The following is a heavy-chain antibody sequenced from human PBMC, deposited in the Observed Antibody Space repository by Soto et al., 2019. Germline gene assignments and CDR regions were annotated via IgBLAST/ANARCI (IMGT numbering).Heavy chain of an antibody. CDR1: GGAFSDYA. Sequence: QVQLVQSGAEVKKPGSSVKVSCKASGGAFSDYAFSWVRQAPGQGLEWLGGIMPIFRAPDYAQKSQGRVRITADEFTRTAYMEMNSLRSEDTAVYYCASWLKGPDIGNYYYGMDVWGQGTTVTVS. V-gene: IGHV1-69*12. CDR3: ASWLKGPDIGNYYYGMDV. J-gene: IGHJ6*02. CDR2: IMPIFRAP. D-gene: IGHD2-15*01.